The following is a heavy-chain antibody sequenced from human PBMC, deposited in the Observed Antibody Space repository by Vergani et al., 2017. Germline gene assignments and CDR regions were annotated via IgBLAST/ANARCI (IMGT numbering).Heavy chain of an antibody. CDR2: ISGSGGST. D-gene: IGHD5-12*01. Sequence: EVQLVESGGGVVQPGRSLRLSCAASGFAFDGYAMHWVRQAPGKGLEWVSGISGSGGSTYYAGSMKGRFTISRDSSKNTLYLQINSLSAVDTAVYYDAKANYRASGYDYLDYYHAMDVWGQGTMVTVSS. J-gene: IGHJ6*02. V-gene: IGHV3-23*04. CDR3: AKANYRASGYDYLDYYHAMDV. CDR1: GFAFDGYA.